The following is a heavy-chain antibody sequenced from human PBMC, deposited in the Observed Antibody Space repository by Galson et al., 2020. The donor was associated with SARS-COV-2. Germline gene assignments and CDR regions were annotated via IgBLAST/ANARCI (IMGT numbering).Heavy chain of an antibody. Sequence: GESLKISCAASGFAFSGSAIHWVRQASGKGLEWVGRIRSKPNNYATAYAASVNDRFTISRDDSKNTAYLQMNSLKTEDTPLYYCARFVEAANYFDYWGQGALVTVSS. CDR2: IRSKPNNYAT. J-gene: IGHJ4*02. CDR1: GFAFSGSA. CDR3: ARFVEAANYFDY. D-gene: IGHD6-25*01. V-gene: IGHV3-73*01.